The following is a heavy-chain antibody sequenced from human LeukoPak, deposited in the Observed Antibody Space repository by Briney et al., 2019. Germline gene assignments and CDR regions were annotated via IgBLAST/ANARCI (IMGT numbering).Heavy chain of an antibody. D-gene: IGHD2-15*01. CDR1: GFTFSSYA. CDR2: MSYDGINK. V-gene: IGHV3-30-3*01. Sequence: PGRSLRLSCAASGFTFSSYAMHWVRQAPGKGLKWVAVMSYDGINKYYADSVKGRFTFSRDNSKNTLYLQMNSLRAEDTAVYYCARAGLDCSGGNCYSSWYFDLWGRGTLVTVSS. J-gene: IGHJ2*01. CDR3: ARAGLDCSGGNCYSSWYFDL.